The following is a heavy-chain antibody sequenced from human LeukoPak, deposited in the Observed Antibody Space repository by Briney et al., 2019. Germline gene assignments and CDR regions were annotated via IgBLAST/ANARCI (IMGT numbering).Heavy chain of an antibody. CDR1: GYTFTSYD. D-gene: IGHD7-27*01. CDR2: VSPNSGDT. Sequence: ASVKVSCKASGYTFTSYDFNWVRQATGQRPEWMGWVSPNSGDTGYTQKFQDRVTMTRNTSISTAYMELSSLRSDDTAVYYCARGPPNWGYDYWGPGTLVTVSS. J-gene: IGHJ4*02. V-gene: IGHV1-8*01. CDR3: ARGPPNWGYDY.